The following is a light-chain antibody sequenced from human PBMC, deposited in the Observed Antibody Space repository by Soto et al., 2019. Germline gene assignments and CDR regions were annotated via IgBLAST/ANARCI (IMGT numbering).Light chain of an antibody. V-gene: IGKV4-1*01. CDR2: WAS. J-gene: IGKJ2*01. CDR1: QSVLYSSNNKDY. Sequence: DIVMTQSPDSLAVSLGERATINCKSSQSVLYSSNNKDYLAWYQQKPGQPPKLLIYWASTRESGVPDRFSGGGSAIDFTLTISSMQAEDAAVYYCQQYYSTPRYTFGQGTKLEIK. CDR3: QQYYSTPRYT.